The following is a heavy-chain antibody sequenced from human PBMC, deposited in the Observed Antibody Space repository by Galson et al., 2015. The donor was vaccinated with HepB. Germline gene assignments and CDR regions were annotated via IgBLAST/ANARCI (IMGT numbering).Heavy chain of an antibody. J-gene: IGHJ4*02. V-gene: IGHV3-23*01. CDR3: ASAYSYGWLDH. CDR2: ISPSGGAT. D-gene: IGHD1-26*01. CDR1: GFTFSNFA. Sequence: SLRLSCAASGFTFSNFAMSWVRQAPGKGLQWVSSISPSGGATYYADSVKGRFTISRDNSKNTLFLQMDSLRVEDTAVYYCASAYSYGWLDHWGQGTLVTVSS.